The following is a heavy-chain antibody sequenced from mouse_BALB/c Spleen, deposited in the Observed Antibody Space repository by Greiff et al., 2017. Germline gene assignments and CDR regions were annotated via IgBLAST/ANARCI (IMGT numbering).Heavy chain of an antibody. CDR3: ARKKEGKYGNYYAMDY. Sequence: VQLQQSGPGLVQPSQSLSITCTVSGFSLTSYGVHWVRQSPGKGLEWLGVIWSGGSTDYNAAFISRLSISKDNSKSQVFFKMNSLQANDTAIYYCARKKEGKYGNYYAMDYWGQGTSVTVSS. J-gene: IGHJ4*01. D-gene: IGHD2-10*02. CDR1: GFSLTSYG. CDR2: IWSGGST. V-gene: IGHV2-2*02.